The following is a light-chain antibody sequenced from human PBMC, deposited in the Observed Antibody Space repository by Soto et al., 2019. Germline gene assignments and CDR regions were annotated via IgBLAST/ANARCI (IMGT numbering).Light chain of an antibody. CDR1: NSDVGGYNF. Sequence: QSALTQPPSASGSPGQSVTISCTGTNSDVGGYNFVSWYQQHPGKAPKLIIYEVTQRPSGVPDRFSASKSGNTASLTVSGLQAEDEADYYCSSYAGSKMGVFGTGTKVTVL. J-gene: IGLJ1*01. V-gene: IGLV2-8*01. CDR3: SSYAGSKMGV. CDR2: EVT.